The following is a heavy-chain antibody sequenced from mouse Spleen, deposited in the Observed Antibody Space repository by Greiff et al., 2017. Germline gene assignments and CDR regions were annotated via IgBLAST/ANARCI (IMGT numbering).Heavy chain of an antibody. CDR1: GFNIKDYY. CDR2: IDPEDGET. D-gene: IGHD2-14*01. Sequence: EVKLEESGAELVKPGASVKLSCTASGFNIKDYYMHWVKQRTEQGLEWIGRIDPEDGETKYAPKFQGKATITADTSSNTAYLQLSSLTSEDTAVYYCAREDYRYDGRPAWFAYWGQGTLVTVSA. CDR3: AREDYRYDGRPAWFAY. V-gene: IGHV14-2*01. J-gene: IGHJ3*01.